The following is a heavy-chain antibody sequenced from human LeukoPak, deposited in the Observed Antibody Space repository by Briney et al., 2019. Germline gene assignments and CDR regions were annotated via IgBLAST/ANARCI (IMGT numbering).Heavy chain of an antibody. CDR2: INHSGST. CDR1: GGSFSGYY. D-gene: IGHD6-13*01. CDR3: AREWGKSSWYSA. Sequence: PSETLSLTCAVYGGSFSGYYWSWIRQPPGKGLEWIGEINHSGSTNYNPSLKSRVTISVDTSKNQFSLQLNSVTPEDTAVYYCAREWGKSSWYSAWGQGTLVTVSS. J-gene: IGHJ5*02. V-gene: IGHV4-34*01.